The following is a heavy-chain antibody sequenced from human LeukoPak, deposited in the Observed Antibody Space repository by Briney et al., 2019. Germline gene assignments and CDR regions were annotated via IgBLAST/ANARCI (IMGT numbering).Heavy chain of an antibody. D-gene: IGHD6-13*01. CDR3: ARGIAGAGSDFDY. CDR2: ISGSGGST. J-gene: IGHJ4*02. V-gene: IGHV3-23*01. Sequence: SGGSLRLSCAASGFTFSSYAMGWVRQAPGKGLEWVSAISGSGGSTYYADSVKGRFTISRDNSKNTLYLQMNSLRADDKGGDYCARGIAGAGSDFDYWGQGTLVAVSS. CDR1: GFTFSSYA.